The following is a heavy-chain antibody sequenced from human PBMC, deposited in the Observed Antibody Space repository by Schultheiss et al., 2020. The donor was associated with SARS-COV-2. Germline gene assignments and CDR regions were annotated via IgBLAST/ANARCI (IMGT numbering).Heavy chain of an antibody. J-gene: IGHJ6*02. V-gene: IGHV4-39*07. D-gene: IGHD6-13*01. Sequence: SETLSLTCTVSGGSISSSSYYWGWIRQPPGKGLEWIGEINHSGSTNYNPSLKSRVTISVDTSKNQFSLKLSSVTAADTAVYYCARARWSSIGGMDVWGQGTTVTVSS. CDR3: ARARWSSIGGMDV. CDR2: INHSGST. CDR1: GGSISSSSYY.